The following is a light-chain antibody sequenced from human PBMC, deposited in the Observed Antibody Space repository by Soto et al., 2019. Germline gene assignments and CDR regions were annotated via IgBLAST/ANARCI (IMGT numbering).Light chain of an antibody. Sequence: EIVMTKSPATLSVSPGERATLSCRASQSVSSNLAGYQQKPGQAPRLLIYGASTRATGIPARFSGSGSGREFTLTIRSLQSEDFAVYYCQQYNNWPPWTFGQGTKVEIK. CDR1: QSVSSN. CDR3: QQYNNWPPWT. J-gene: IGKJ1*01. V-gene: IGKV3-15*01. CDR2: GAS.